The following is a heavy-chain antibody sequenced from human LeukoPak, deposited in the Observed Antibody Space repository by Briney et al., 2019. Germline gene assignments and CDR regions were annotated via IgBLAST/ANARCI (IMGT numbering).Heavy chain of an antibody. CDR3: ARWRDSSGFY. Sequence: SVKVSCKASGGTFSSYAISWVRQAPGQGLEWVGRIIPILGIANYAQKFQGRVTITADKSTSTAYMELSSLRSEDTAVYYCARWRDSSGFYWGQGTLVTVSS. V-gene: IGHV1-69*04. J-gene: IGHJ4*02. CDR2: IIPILGIA. CDR1: GGTFSSYA. D-gene: IGHD6-19*01.